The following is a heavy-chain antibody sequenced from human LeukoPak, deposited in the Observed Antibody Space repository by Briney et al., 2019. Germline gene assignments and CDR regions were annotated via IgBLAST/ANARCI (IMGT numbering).Heavy chain of an antibody. CDR3: AGPPWRYNWFDP. CDR2: VYTSGST. J-gene: IGHJ5*02. Sequence: SETLSLTCTVSGGSISSDNYSGSWIRQPAGRGLEWIGRVYTSGSTNYNPSLKSRVTIQVATSKKQFSLKLSSATAADTAGYYCAGPPWRYNWFDPWGQGTLVTVSS. V-gene: IGHV4-61*02. CDR1: GGSISSDNYS.